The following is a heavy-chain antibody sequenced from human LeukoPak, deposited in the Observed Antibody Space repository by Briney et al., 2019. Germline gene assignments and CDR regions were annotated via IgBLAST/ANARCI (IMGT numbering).Heavy chain of an antibody. D-gene: IGHD5-24*01. V-gene: IGHV1-2*02. CDR2: INPKSGDT. CDR1: GYTFTDFY. Sequence: ASVKVSCKASGYTFTDFYMHWLRQAPGLGLQWMGWINPKSGDTKYSQKFQGRVTMTRDTSITAAYVELRSLTSDDTAIYYYARDGGEIWGQGTLVTVSS. J-gene: IGHJ4*02. CDR3: ARDGGEI.